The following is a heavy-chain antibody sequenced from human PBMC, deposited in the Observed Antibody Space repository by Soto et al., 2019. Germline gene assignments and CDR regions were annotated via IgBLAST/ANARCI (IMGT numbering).Heavy chain of an antibody. CDR3: ARESHDILTGPPWVWYFDL. D-gene: IGHD3-9*01. J-gene: IGHJ2*01. CDR1: GGPFGGFS. CDR2: INDRGSI. V-gene: IGHV4-34*01. Sequence: QVQLQQWGAGPLRPLETLSPPGGEPGGPFGGFSWAWTPRSPGRGLEWIGEINDRGSINYNPSLKSRVSISVDTSKNHYSLNLRSVTAADTAVYYCARESHDILTGPPWVWYFDLWGRGTLVTVSS.